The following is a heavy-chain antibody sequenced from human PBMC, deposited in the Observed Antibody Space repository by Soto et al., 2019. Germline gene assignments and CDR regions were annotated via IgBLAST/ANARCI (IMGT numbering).Heavy chain of an antibody. CDR1: GFTFSSYW. D-gene: IGHD6-19*01. Sequence: PGGSLRLSCAASGFTFSSYWMSWVRQAPGKGLEWVANIKQDGSEKYYVDSVKGRFTISRDNAQNSLYLQMNSLTSEDTAVYYCARDRSADRFVQYFQHWGPGTLVTVSS. CDR3: ARDRSADRFVQYFQH. V-gene: IGHV3-7*01. CDR2: IKQDGSEK. J-gene: IGHJ1*01.